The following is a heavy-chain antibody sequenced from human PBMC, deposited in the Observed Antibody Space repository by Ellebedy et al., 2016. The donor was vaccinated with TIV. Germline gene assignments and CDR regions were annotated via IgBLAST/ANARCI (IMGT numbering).Heavy chain of an antibody. CDR3: ARELVSGWFHGSFEL. Sequence: AASVKVSCKASGGTFSSYAINWVRQAPGQGLEWMGGIIPIFGKPNFAQKFLGRVTFTADESTSTAYMELSSLRSEDTAVYFCARELVSGWFHGSFELWGRGNLVTVSS. J-gene: IGHJ2*01. D-gene: IGHD6-19*01. V-gene: IGHV1-69*13. CDR2: IIPIFGKP. CDR1: GGTFSSYA.